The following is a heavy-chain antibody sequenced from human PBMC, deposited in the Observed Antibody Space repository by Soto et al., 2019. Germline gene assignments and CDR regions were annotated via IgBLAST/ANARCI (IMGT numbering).Heavy chain of an antibody. Sequence: SVKVSWKASGGTFSSYTISWVRQAPGQGLEWMGRIIPILGIANYAQKFQGRVTITADKSTSTAYMELSSLRSEDTAVYYCGRAGTPYYYGMDVWGQGTTVTVSS. CDR1: GGTFSSYT. CDR2: IIPILGIA. V-gene: IGHV1-69*02. J-gene: IGHJ6*02. D-gene: IGHD6-19*01. CDR3: GRAGTPYYYGMDV.